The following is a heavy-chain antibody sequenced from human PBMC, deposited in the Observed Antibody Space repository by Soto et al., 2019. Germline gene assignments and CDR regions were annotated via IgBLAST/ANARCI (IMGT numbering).Heavy chain of an antibody. CDR1: GGSISSYY. CDR2: IYYSGST. J-gene: IGHJ4*02. CDR3: ARGTSREGFDY. V-gene: IGHV4-59*01. Sequence: PSETLSLTCTVSGGSISSYYWSWIRQPPGKGLEWIGYIYYSGSTNYNPSLKSRVTISVDTSKNQFSLKLSSVTAADTAVYYCARGTSREGFDYWGQGTLVTVSS. D-gene: IGHD1-7*01.